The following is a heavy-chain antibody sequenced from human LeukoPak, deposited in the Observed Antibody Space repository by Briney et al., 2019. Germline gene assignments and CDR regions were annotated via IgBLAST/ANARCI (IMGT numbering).Heavy chain of an antibody. Sequence: GGSLRLSCAASGFTFSSYSMNWVRQAPGKGLEWVSSISSSSSYIYYADSVKGRFTISRDNAKNSLYLQMNSLRAEDTAVSYCAKEHYHDSSGFYYRGPGNLVTVSS. CDR2: ISSSSSYI. J-gene: IGHJ4*02. CDR1: GFTFSSYS. V-gene: IGHV3-21*01. CDR3: AKEHYHDSSGFYY. D-gene: IGHD3-22*01.